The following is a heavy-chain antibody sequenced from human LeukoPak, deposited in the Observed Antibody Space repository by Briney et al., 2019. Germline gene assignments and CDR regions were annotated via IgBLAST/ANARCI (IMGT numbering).Heavy chain of an antibody. CDR2: FDPEDGET. CDR3: ATAVLSMTGLDYFDY. V-gene: IGHV1-24*01. D-gene: IGHD2/OR15-2a*01. CDR1: GYTLTELS. Sequence: ASVQVSCKVSGYTLTELSMHWVRQAPGKGLEWMGGFDPEDGETIYAQKFQGRVTMTEDTSTDTAYMELSSLRSEDTAVYYCATAVLSMTGLDYFDYWGQGTLVTVSS. J-gene: IGHJ4*02.